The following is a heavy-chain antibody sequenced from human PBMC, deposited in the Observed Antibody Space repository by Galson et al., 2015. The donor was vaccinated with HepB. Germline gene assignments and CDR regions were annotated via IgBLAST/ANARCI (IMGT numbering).Heavy chain of an antibody. CDR1: GGTFSNHA. V-gene: IGHV1-69*06. Sequence: SVKVSCKASGGTFSNHALSWVRQAPGQGLEWMGGIIPIFGTTNYAQNFQGRVTITADKSTSTAYMELSSLRSEDTAVYYCARYDMDNWNLEYYYYGMDVWGQGTTVTVSS. J-gene: IGHJ6*02. CDR2: IIPIFGTT. CDR3: ARYDMDNWNLEYYYYGMDV. D-gene: IGHD1-20*01.